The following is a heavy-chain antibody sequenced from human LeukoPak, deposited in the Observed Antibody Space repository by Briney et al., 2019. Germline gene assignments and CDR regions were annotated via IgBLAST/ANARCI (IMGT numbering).Heavy chain of an antibody. CDR2: SGST. D-gene: IGHD3-10*01. V-gene: IGHV4-59*01. Sequence: PSETLSLTCTVSGDFGDSFSSYFWTWLRQPPGKGLEWIGFSGSTNYNPSLKSRVTMAIDTSKRHFFLTLSSVTAADTAVYYCARTRRHYYGSGRNLTPWPAGLDVWGQGTTVTVS. CDR1: GDFGDSFSSYF. J-gene: IGHJ6*02. CDR3: ARTRRHYYGSGRNLTPWPAGLDV.